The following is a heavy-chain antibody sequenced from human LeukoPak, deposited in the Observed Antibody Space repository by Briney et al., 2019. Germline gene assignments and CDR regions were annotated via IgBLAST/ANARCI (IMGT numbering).Heavy chain of an antibody. CDR1: GFTFSSYS. Sequence: GGSLRLSCAASGFTFSSYSMNWVRQAPGKGLEWVSSISSSSSYIYYADSVKGRFTISRDNAKNSLYLQMTSLRAEDTAVYYCARCPQKYYYDSSGYPPPYYYYMDVWGKGTTVTVSS. CDR3: ARCPQKYYYDSSGYPPPYYYYMDV. CDR2: ISSSSSYI. J-gene: IGHJ6*03. D-gene: IGHD3-22*01. V-gene: IGHV3-21*01.